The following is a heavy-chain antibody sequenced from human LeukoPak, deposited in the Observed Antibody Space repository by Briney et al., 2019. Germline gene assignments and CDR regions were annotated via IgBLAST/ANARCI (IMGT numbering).Heavy chain of an antibody. D-gene: IGHD3-3*01. Sequence: EPSETLSLTCTVSGGSISSSSYYWGWIRQPPGKGLEWIESIYYSGSTYYNPSLKSRVTISVDTSKSQFSLRLTSVTAADTAVYYCARHVRFLEWLSSYYFDYWGQGTLVIVSS. J-gene: IGHJ4*02. CDR3: ARHVRFLEWLSSYYFDY. CDR1: GGSISSSSYY. CDR2: IYYSGST. V-gene: IGHV4-39*01.